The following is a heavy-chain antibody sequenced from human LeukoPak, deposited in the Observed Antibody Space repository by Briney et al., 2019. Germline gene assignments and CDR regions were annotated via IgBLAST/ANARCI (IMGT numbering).Heavy chain of an antibody. J-gene: IGHJ3*02. V-gene: IGHV4-59*01. CDR1: GGSISSYY. Sequence: PSETLSLTCAVSGGSISSYYWSWIRQPPGKGLEWIGYIYYSGTTNYNPSLKSRVTLSVDTSKNQFSLKLGSVTTADTAVYYCARDSPVPKIWGQGTMVTVSS. CDR3: ARDSPVPKI. CDR2: IYYSGTT.